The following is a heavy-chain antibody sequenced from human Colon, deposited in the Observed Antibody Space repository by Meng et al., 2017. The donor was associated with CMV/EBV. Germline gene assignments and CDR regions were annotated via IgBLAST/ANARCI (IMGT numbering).Heavy chain of an antibody. J-gene: IGHJ4*02. CDR2: ISSSSSYI. CDR1: GFTFSSYS. D-gene: IGHD2-2*01. V-gene: IGHV3-21*01. Sequence: LSLTCAASGFTFSSYSMNWVRQAPGKGLEWVSSISSSSSYIYYADSVKGRFTISRDNAKNSLYLQMNSLRAEDTAVYYCARVGIVVVPAALDYWGQGTLVTVSS. CDR3: ARVGIVVVPAALDY.